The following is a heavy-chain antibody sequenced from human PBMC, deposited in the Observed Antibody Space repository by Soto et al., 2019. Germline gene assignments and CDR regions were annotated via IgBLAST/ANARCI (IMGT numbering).Heavy chain of an antibody. D-gene: IGHD1-1*01. CDR1: GFTFSSYA. Sequence: EVQLLESGGGLVQPGRSLRLSCAASGFTFSSYAMSWVRQAPGKGLEWVLAISSGGGTTYYGDSVKGRYTSSRDNSKNTLYLQMNSLRGEDTAVYYCAKATQDTTYFDYWGRGTLVTVSS. CDR3: AKATQDTTYFDY. V-gene: IGHV3-23*01. J-gene: IGHJ4*02. CDR2: ISSGGGTT.